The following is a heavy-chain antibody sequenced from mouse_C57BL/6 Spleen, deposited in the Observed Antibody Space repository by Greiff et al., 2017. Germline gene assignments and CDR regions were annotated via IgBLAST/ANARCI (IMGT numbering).Heavy chain of an antibody. Sequence: QVQLKESGPGLVQPSQSLSITCTVSGFSLTSYGVHWVRQSPGKGLEGLGVIWRGGSTDYNAAFMSRLSITKDNSKSQVFFKMNSLQADDTAIYXCAKKGGNGYFDVWGTGTTVTVSS. CDR3: AKKGGNGYFDV. D-gene: IGHD2-1*01. V-gene: IGHV2-5*01. J-gene: IGHJ1*03. CDR2: IWRGGST. CDR1: GFSLTSYG.